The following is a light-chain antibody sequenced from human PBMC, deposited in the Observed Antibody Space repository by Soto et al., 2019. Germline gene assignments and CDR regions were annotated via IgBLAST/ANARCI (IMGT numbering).Light chain of an antibody. CDR3: NAYTVGSTVFV. V-gene: IGLV2-14*03. CDR1: SSDVGPYNY. Sequence: QSALTQPASVSGSPGQSITISCTGTSSDVGPYNYVSWYQQHPGKAPKVMIYDVSNRPSGVSNRFSGSKSGNTASLTISGLQAEDEAYYYFNAYTVGSTVFVFGTVTKVTVL. CDR2: DVS. J-gene: IGLJ1*01.